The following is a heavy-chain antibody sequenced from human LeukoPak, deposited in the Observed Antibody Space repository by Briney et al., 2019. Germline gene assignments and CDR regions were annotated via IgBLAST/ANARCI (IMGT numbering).Heavy chain of an antibody. CDR2: IYYSGST. CDR1: GGSISSSSYY. CDR3: ARVQSRLSWFDP. V-gene: IGHV4-39*07. Sequence: KPSETLSLTCTVSGGSISSSSYYWGWIRQPPGRGLEWIGSIYYSGSTYYNPSLKSRVTISVDTSKNQFSLRLGSVTAADTAVYYCARVQSRLSWFDPWGQGTLVTVSS. J-gene: IGHJ5*02.